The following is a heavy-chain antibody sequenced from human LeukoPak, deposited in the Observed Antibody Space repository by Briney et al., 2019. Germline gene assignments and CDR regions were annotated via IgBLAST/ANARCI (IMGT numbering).Heavy chain of an antibody. CDR2: MTNKAFGGTA. V-gene: IGHV3-49*03. CDR3: SRDEYGGGSNYFDY. J-gene: IGHJ4*02. D-gene: IGHD4-23*01. CDR1: GFNFGDYA. Sequence: GGSLRLSCTASGFNFGDYAMSWFRQAPEKGLEWVGFMTNKAFGGTAEYAASVKGRFTISRDDSRSITYLQMDNLRTEDTGVYFCSRDEYGGGSNYFDYWGQGTLVTVST.